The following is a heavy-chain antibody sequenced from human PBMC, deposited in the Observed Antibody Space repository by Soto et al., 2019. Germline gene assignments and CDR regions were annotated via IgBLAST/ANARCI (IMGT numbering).Heavy chain of an antibody. Sequence: PSETLSLTCAVYGGSFSSYYWSWIRQPPGKGLEWIGEINHSGSTNYNPSLKSRVTISVDTSKNQFSLKLSSVTAADTAVYYCERPGYGGNRRGFDYWGQGTLVTVSS. CDR3: ERPGYGGNRRGFDY. CDR1: GGSFSSYY. V-gene: IGHV4-34*01. CDR2: INHSGST. J-gene: IGHJ4*02. D-gene: IGHD2-15*01.